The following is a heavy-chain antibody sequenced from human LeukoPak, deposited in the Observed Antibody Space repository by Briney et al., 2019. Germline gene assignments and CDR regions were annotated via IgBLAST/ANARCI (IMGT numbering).Heavy chain of an antibody. V-gene: IGHV1-46*01. Sequence: ASVNVSCKAFGYTFTSNYMHWVRQATGQGPEWIGVISPTGGSTTYAQKFQGRVTLTRDMSTSTDYLELSSLRSEDTAVYYCARDKSVRAEAWWFNPWGQGTLVTVSS. CDR1: GYTFTSNY. J-gene: IGHJ5*02. CDR2: ISPTGGST. D-gene: IGHD1-26*01. CDR3: ARDKSVRAEAWWFNP.